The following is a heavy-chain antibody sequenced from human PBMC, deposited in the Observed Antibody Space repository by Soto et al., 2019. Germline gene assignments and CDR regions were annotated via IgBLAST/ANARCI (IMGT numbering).Heavy chain of an antibody. CDR3: ATASDLVY. CDR1: GFTFSSYN. V-gene: IGHV3-21*01. CDR2: ISRSGYYI. J-gene: IGHJ4*02. Sequence: GGSLRLSCAASGFTFSSYNMNWVRQAPGKGLEWVSYISRSGYYIYYADSLKGRFTISRDNAKTSLYLQINSLRAEDTAVYYCATASDLVYWGQGTLVTVSS.